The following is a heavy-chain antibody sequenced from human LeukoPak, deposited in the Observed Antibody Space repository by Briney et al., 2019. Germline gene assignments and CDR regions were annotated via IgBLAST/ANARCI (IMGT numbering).Heavy chain of an antibody. CDR1: GFTFSSYS. CDR2: ISSSSSYI. Sequence: PGGSLRLSCAASGFTFSSYSMNWVRQAPGKGLEWVSSISSSSSYIYYADSVKGRFTISRDNAKNSLYLQMNNLRAEDTAVYYCAAWGSYLAFDYWGQGTLVTVSS. V-gene: IGHV3-21*01. D-gene: IGHD3-16*02. CDR3: AAWGSYLAFDY. J-gene: IGHJ4*02.